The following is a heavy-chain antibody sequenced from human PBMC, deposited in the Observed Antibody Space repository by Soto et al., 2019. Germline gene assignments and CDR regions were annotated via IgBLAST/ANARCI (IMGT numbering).Heavy chain of an antibody. CDR1: GGTFSSYA. J-gene: IGHJ4*02. CDR2: IIPIFGTA. D-gene: IGHD3-9*01. Sequence: SVKVSCKASGGTFSSYAISWVRQAPGQGLEWMGGIIPIFGTANYAQKFQGRVTITADESTSTAYMELSSLRSEDTAVYYCARDRNDILTGYYTPHFDYWGQGTLVTVSS. CDR3: ARDRNDILTGYYTPHFDY. V-gene: IGHV1-69*13.